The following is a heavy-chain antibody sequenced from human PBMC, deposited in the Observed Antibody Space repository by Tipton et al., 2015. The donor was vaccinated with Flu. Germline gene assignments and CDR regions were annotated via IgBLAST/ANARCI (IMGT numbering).Heavy chain of an antibody. V-gene: IGHV4-39*07. CDR2: IYHSGTA. Sequence: LRLSCTVSSGSISSSRYYWGWIRQPPGKGLEWIGSIYHSGTAYYNPSLKSRVTISVDTSKNQISLKLSSVAAADTAVYYCARYPESNYHWFGPWGQGALVTVSS. CDR1: SGSISSSRYY. D-gene: IGHD4-11*01. J-gene: IGHJ5*02. CDR3: ARYPESNYHWFGP.